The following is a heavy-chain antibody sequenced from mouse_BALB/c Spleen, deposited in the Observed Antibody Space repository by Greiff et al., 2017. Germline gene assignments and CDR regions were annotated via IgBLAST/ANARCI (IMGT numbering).Heavy chain of an antibody. J-gene: IGHJ2*01. D-gene: IGHD2-14*01. CDR3: TRYGYDVKGRYYFDY. CDR1: GFTFSSYG. Sequence: EVQLVESGGDLVKPGGSLKLSCAASGFTFSSYGMSWVRQTPDKRLEWVATISSGGSYTYYPDSVKGRFTISRDNAKNTLYLQMSSLKSEDTAMYYCTRYGYDVKGRYYFDYWGQGTTLTVSS. V-gene: IGHV5-6*01. CDR2: ISSGGSYT.